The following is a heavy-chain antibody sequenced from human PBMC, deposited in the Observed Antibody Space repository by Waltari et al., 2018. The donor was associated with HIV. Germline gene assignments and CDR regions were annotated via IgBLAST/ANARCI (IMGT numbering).Heavy chain of an antibody. CDR1: GASISSNNW. V-gene: IGHV4-4*02. D-gene: IGHD6-25*01. Sequence: QVHLQESGPGLVKPSGTLSLTCTVSGASISSNNWWSWVRQSPGKGLEWIGEVYHRGDSNCSPSLESRITMSVDKSKRQFSLSLRSVTAADTATYFCARVVTVLFGSSFIGGFDVWGQGKSINVSS. CDR2: VYHRGDS. J-gene: IGHJ4*02. CDR3: ARVVTVLFGSSFIGGFDV.